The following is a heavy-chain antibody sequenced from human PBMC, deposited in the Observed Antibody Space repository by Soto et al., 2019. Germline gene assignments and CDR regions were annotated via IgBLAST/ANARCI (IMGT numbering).Heavy chain of an antibody. CDR1: GFTVGSSY. J-gene: IGHJ5*02. CDR2: IFGGGST. D-gene: IGHD4-17*01. CDR3: SVMTTVTKELDNWKFDP. V-gene: IGHV3-53*01. Sequence: PGGSLRLSCAASGFTVGSSYMSWVRQAPGKGLEWVSVIFGGGSTYYADSVRGRFTISRDNSKNTLYLQMNSLRGEDTAVYYCSVMTTVTKELDNWKFDPWGQGTLVTVSS.